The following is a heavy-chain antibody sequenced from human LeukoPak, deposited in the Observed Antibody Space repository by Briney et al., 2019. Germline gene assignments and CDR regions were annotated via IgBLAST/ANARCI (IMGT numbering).Heavy chain of an antibody. V-gene: IGHV4-4*09. D-gene: IGHD5-12*01. CDR3: ARHPVATSLFDI. J-gene: IGHJ3*02. Sequence: SETLSLTCTVSGGSISSYYWSWIRQPPGKGLKWIGCIYTSGSTNYNPSLKSRVTISVDTSKNQFSLKLSSVTAADTAVYYCARHPVATSLFDIWGQGTMVTVSS. CDR1: GGSISSYY. CDR2: IYTSGST.